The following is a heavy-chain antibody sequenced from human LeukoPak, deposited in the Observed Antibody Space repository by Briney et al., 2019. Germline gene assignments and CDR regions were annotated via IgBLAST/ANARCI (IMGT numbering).Heavy chain of an antibody. D-gene: IGHD2-15*01. CDR1: GFTFSSYA. CDR2: ICGSGGGR. Sequence: PGGALRLSCAASGFTFSSYAMSWGRQPPGKGLEWVSAICGSGGGRYYADSVKGRFTISRDNSKHTLYLQMNSLRAEDTAVYYCAKDLTVVVVAAISLPNYYGMDVWGQGTTVTVSS. V-gene: IGHV3-23*01. J-gene: IGHJ6*02. CDR3: AKDLTVVVVAAISLPNYYGMDV.